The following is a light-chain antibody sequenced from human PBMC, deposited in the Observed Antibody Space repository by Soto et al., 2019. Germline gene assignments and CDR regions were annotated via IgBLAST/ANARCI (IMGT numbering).Light chain of an antibody. V-gene: IGKV3-11*01. CDR3: QQRSNWPPRLT. J-gene: IGKJ4*01. CDR2: DAS. Sequence: EIVLTQSPATLSLSPGERATLSCRASQSVSSYLAWYQQKPGQAPRLLIYDASNRATGIPARFSGSGSGTDFTLTLSSLEPEDFVVYYCQQRSNWPPRLTFGGGTKVEIK. CDR1: QSVSSY.